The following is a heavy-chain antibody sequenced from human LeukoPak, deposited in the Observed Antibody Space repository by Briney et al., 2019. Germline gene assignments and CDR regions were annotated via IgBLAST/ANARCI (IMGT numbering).Heavy chain of an antibody. CDR3: ARVKASSTSWTFGQ. D-gene: IGHD2-2*01. CDR1: GGSTNSYY. CDR2: IYSSGST. Sequence: PSETLSLTCSVSGGSTNSYYWSWIRQSGGKGLEWIGRIYSSGSTVYNPSLNSRLTMSIDTSKNQFSLTLKSVTATDTAVYYCARVKASSTSWTFGQWGQGALVTVSS. V-gene: IGHV4-4*07. J-gene: IGHJ4*02.